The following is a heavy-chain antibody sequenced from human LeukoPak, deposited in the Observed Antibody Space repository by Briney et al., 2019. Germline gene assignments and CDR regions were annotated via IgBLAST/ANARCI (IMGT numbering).Heavy chain of an antibody. CDR3: ARLSLVYDPYYFDY. CDR1: EYSISSGYY. V-gene: IGHV4-38-2*02. Sequence: PSETLSLTCSVSEYSISSGYYWGWIRQSPGAGLEWIGMLFHTGSTYYTSSLKSRVTISVDTSKNHFSLRLSSMTAADTAIYYCARLSLVYDPYYFDYWGQGTLVTVSS. J-gene: IGHJ4*02. CDR2: LFHTGST. D-gene: IGHD5/OR15-5a*01.